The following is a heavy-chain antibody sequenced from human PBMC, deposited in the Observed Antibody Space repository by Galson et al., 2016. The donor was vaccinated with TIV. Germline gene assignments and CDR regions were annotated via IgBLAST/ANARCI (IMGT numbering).Heavy chain of an antibody. CDR2: IRYDATKT. CDR1: GFTFSHVG. Sequence: SLRLSCAASGFTFSHVGMHWVRQAPGKGLEWLAFIRYDATKTYDAESVKGRFTISRDQSRSALYLQMNALRGDDTAMYYWSKDGRTDFLDLEYWGPGTLVTVSS. V-gene: IGHV3-30*02. D-gene: IGHD1-1*01. J-gene: IGHJ4*02. CDR3: SKDGRTDFLDLEY.